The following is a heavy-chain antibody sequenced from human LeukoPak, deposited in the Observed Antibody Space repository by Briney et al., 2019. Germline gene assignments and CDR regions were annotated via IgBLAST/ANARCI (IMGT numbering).Heavy chain of an antibody. D-gene: IGHD6-13*01. Sequence: GASLRLSCAASGITFSSYAMSWVRQAPGKGLEWVSAISGSGGSTYYADSVKGRFTISRDNSKNTLYLQMNSLRAEDTAVYYCAKEGGGYSSSWFHFDYWGQGTLVTASS. CDR3: AKEGGGYSSSWFHFDY. J-gene: IGHJ4*02. V-gene: IGHV3-23*01. CDR1: GITFSSYA. CDR2: ISGSGGST.